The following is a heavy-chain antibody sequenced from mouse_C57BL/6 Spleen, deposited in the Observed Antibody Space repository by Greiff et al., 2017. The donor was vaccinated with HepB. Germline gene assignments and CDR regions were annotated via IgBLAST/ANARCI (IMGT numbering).Heavy chain of an antibody. Sequence: QVQLQQSGPELVKPGASVKISCKASGYAFSSSWMNWVKQRPGKGLEWIGRIYPGDGDTNYNGKFKGKATLTADKSSSTAYMQLSSLTSEDSAVYFCARLGWDLYYFDYWGQGTTLTVSS. CDR2: IYPGDGDT. D-gene: IGHD4-1*01. V-gene: IGHV1-82*01. J-gene: IGHJ2*01. CDR1: GYAFSSSW. CDR3: ARLGWDLYYFDY.